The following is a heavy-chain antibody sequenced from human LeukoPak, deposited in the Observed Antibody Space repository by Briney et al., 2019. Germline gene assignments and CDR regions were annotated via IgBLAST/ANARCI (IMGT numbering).Heavy chain of an antibody. CDR2: INPNSGGT. J-gene: IGHJ3*02. Sequence: GASVTVSCKASGYTFTGYYMHWVRQAPGQGLEWMGWINPNSGGTKYAQKFQGRVTMTRDTSISTAYMELSRLRSDDTAVYYCARDRLMTMVRGDFNDAFDIWGQGTMVTVSS. V-gene: IGHV1-2*02. CDR3: ARDRLMTMVRGDFNDAFDI. CDR1: GYTFTGYY. D-gene: IGHD3-10*01.